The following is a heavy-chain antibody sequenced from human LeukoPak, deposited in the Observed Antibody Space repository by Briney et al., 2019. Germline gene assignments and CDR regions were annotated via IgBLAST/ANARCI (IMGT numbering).Heavy chain of an antibody. CDR3: ARDSSGWYHWFDS. Sequence: ASVKVSCKASGYTFTSYGISWVRQAPGQGLEWMGWISTSNGNTNYAQKFQGRVTMTTDTSTSTAYMELRTLRSDDAAVYYCARDSSGWYHWFDSWGQGTLVTVSS. CDR2: ISTSNGNT. D-gene: IGHD6-19*01. V-gene: IGHV1-18*01. CDR1: GYTFTSYG. J-gene: IGHJ5*01.